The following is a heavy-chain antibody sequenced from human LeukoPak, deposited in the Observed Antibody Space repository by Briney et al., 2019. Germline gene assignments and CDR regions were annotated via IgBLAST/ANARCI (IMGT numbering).Heavy chain of an antibody. CDR3: AKLEQLGPPGDY. CDR1: GFTFSSYA. V-gene: IGHV3-23*01. Sequence: GGSLRLSCAASGFTFSSYAMSWVRQAPGKGREWVSAMSGSGGSTYYADSVKGRFTISRDNSKNTLYLQMNSLRAEDTAVYYCAKLEQLGPPGDYWGQGTLVTVSS. J-gene: IGHJ4*02. D-gene: IGHD6-13*01. CDR2: MSGSGGST.